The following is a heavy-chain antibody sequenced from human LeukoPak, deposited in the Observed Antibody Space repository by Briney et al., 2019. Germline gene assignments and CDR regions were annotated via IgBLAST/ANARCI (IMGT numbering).Heavy chain of an antibody. CDR2: INHSGST. J-gene: IGHJ4*02. D-gene: IGHD3-10*01. CDR3: ARAQLLWSTGGVSDY. Sequence: PSETLSLTCAVYGGSFSGYYWSWIRQPPGKGLEWIGEINHSGSTNYNPSPKSRVTISVDTSKNQFSLKLSSVTAADTAVYYCARAQLLWSTGGVSDYWGQGTLVTVSS. V-gene: IGHV4-34*01. CDR1: GGSFSGYY.